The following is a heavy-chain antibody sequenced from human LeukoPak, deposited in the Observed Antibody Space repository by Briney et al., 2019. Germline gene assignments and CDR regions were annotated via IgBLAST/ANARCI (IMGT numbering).Heavy chain of an antibody. CDR2: IYSGGST. CDR3: ARGGLVPAAARVIGFDI. D-gene: IGHD2-2*01. Sequence: PGGSLRLSCAASGFTVSSNYMSWVRQAPGKGLEWVSVIYSGGSTYYADSVNGRFTISRDNSKNTLDLQMNSLRAEDTAVYYCARGGLVPAAARVIGFDIWGQGTMVTVSS. V-gene: IGHV3-66*02. J-gene: IGHJ3*02. CDR1: GFTVSSNY.